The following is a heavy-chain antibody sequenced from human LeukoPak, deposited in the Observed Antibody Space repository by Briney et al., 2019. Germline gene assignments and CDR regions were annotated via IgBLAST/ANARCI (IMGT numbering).Heavy chain of an antibody. J-gene: IGHJ6*02. CDR1: GFNFIDYS. CDR2: IGISSGNT. V-gene: IGHV3-48*01. Sequence: GGSLRLSCAASGFNFIDYSMNWVRQAPGKGLEWISYIGISSGNTKYADSMKGRFTISRDKARNSLYLQMNSLRVEDTAVYYCARDGAEGSPYSSGYYLYYYYYYGMDVWGQGTTVTVSS. D-gene: IGHD3-22*01. CDR3: ARDGAEGSPYSSGYYLYYYYYYGMDV.